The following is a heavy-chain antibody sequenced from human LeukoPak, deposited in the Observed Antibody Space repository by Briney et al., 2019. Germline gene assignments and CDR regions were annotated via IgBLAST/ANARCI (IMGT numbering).Heavy chain of an antibody. CDR1: GFTFSSYW. CDR2: IKQDGSEK. D-gene: IGHD6-13*01. CDR3: ARRRRGIAAARARNYYYYMDV. V-gene: IGHV3-7*03. J-gene: IGHJ6*03. Sequence: GGSLRLSCAASGFTFSSYWMTWVRQVPGKGLDWVANIKQDGSEKDYVDSVKGRFTISRDNAKNSLYLQMNSLRAEDTALYYCARRRRGIAAARARNYYYYMDVWGKGTTVTVSS.